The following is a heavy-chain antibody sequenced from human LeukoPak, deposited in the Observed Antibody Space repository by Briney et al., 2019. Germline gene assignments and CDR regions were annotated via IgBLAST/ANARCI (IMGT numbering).Heavy chain of an antibody. Sequence: SVKVSCKASGGTFSSYAISWVRQAPGQGLEWMGRIIPIFGTANYAQKFQGRVTITTDESTSTAYMELSSLRSEDTAVYYCARDKSIATAGRFDPWGQGTLVTVSS. D-gene: IGHD6-13*01. J-gene: IGHJ5*02. CDR2: IIPIFGTA. CDR3: ARDKSIATAGRFDP. CDR1: GGTFSSYA. V-gene: IGHV1-69*05.